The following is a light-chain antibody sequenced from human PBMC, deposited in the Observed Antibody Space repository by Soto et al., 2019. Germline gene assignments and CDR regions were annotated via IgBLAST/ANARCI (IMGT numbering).Light chain of an antibody. CDR3: QQIYTIPLT. CDR1: QSIGSY. CDR2: GGS. Sequence: IQMTKSSSYLSAAEGDRVTITRRARQSIGSYLNWYQQKPGKAPNLLIHGGSILQSGVPPRFSGGGGGTDFTLTISSLQPEDFASYYCQQIYTIPLTFGGGTKVDIK. J-gene: IGKJ4*01. V-gene: IGKV1-39*01.